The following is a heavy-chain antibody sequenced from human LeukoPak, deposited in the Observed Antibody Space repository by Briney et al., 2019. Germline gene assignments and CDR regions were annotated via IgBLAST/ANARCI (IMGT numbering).Heavy chain of an antibody. CDR3: ASERDGYNQGLDY. CDR2: IYDSGST. V-gene: IGHV4-39*01. D-gene: IGHD5-24*01. CDR1: GGSIRSSYYY. J-gene: IGHJ4*02. Sequence: PSETLSLTCTVSGGSIRSSYYYWGWIRQPPGKGLEWIGSIYDSGSTYYNPSLKSRVTISVDTSKNQFSLKLNSVTAADTAVYYCASERDGYNQGLDYWGQGALVTVSS.